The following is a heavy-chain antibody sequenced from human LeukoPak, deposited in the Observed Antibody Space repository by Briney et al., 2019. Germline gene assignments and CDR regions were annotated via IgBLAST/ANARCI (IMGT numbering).Heavy chain of an antibody. CDR2: IKQDGSEK. J-gene: IGHJ6*03. CDR3: ARDGSDFWTYYYMDV. V-gene: IGHV3-7*01. D-gene: IGHD3-3*01. Sequence: PGGSLRLSCAASGFTFSSYWMSWVRQAPGKGLEWVANIKQDGSEKYYVDSVKGRFTISRDNAKNSLYLQMNSLRAEDTAVYYCARDGSDFWTYYYMDVWGKGTTVTVSS. CDR1: GFTFSSYW.